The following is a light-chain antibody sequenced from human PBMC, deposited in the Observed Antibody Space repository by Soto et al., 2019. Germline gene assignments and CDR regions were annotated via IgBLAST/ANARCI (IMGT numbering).Light chain of an antibody. Sequence: EIVLTQSPGTLSLSPGERATLSCRASQSVSSSFLAWYQQKPGQAPRLLIYVASSRATGIPDRFSGSGSGTDFTLTISRLEPEDFAVYSCQQYDNSPWTFGQGTKVEIK. CDR2: VAS. CDR1: QSVSSSF. J-gene: IGKJ1*01. CDR3: QQYDNSPWT. V-gene: IGKV3-20*01.